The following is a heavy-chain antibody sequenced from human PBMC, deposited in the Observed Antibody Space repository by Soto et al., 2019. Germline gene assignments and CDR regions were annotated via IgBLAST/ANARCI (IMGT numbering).Heavy chain of an antibody. CDR1: GGSFSSYY. D-gene: IGHD5-12*01. J-gene: IGHJ4*02. CDR2: INHSGST. V-gene: IGHV4-34*01. Sequence: SETLSLTCAVYGGSFSSYYWSWIRQPPGKGLEWIGEINHSGSTNYNPSLKSRVTISVDXXXXXXXXXXXXXXXXXXXXXXCAXXXXXXXXVDIVATFTPNSVYFDYWGQGTLVTVSS. CDR3: AXXXXXXXXVDIVATFTPNSVYFDY.